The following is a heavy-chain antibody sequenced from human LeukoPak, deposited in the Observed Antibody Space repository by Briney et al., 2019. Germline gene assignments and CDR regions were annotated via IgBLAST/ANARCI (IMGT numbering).Heavy chain of an antibody. D-gene: IGHD5-24*01. Sequence: GGSLRLSCAASGFTFSSYAMSWVRQAPGKGLEWLAVISHDGSDKYNADSVKGRFTISRDNSKNTLWLQLNSLRAEDTAVYYCARDNAEMATVDYYNGMDVWGQGTTVTVSS. CDR3: ARDNAEMATVDYYNGMDV. V-gene: IGHV3-30*04. J-gene: IGHJ6*02. CDR1: GFTFSSYA. CDR2: ISHDGSDK.